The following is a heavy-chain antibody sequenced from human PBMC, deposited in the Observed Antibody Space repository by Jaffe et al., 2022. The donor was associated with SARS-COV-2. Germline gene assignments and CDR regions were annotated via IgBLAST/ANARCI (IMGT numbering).Heavy chain of an antibody. V-gene: IGHV3-23*01. Sequence: EVQLLESGGGLVQPGGSLRLSCAASGFTFSSYTMSWVRQAPGQGLEWVSTIKSRGGYTYYADSVKGRFTISRDNSKSTLFLQMNALRAEDTAVYYCAKHWDDWGQGTLVTVSS. CDR2: IKSRGGYT. J-gene: IGHJ4*02. CDR3: AKHWDD. D-gene: IGHD7-27*01. CDR1: GFTFSSYT.